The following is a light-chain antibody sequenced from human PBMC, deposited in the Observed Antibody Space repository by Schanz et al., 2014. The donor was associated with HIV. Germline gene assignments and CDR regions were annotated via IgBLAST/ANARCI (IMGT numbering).Light chain of an antibody. CDR2: GAS. J-gene: IGKJ1*01. CDR1: QSVSSSY. CDR3: QQYNSYST. Sequence: EIVLTQSPATLSLSPGERATLSCRASQSVSSSYLAWYQQKPGQAPRLLIYGASSRATGIPDRFSGSGSGTDFTLTISRLEPEDFATYYCQQYNSYSTFGQGTKVEIK. V-gene: IGKV3-20*01.